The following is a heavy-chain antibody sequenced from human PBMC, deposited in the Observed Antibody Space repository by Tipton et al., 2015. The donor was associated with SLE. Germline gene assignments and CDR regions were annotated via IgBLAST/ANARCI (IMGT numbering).Heavy chain of an antibody. D-gene: IGHD3-10*01. J-gene: IGHJ6*03. V-gene: IGHV4-30-4*01. CDR1: GGSISSGDYY. Sequence: LRLSCTVSGGSISSGDYYWSWIRQPPGKGLEWIGYIYYSGSTYYNPSLKSRVTISVDTSKNQFSLKLSSVTAADTAVYYCARDQKPPGWFGEYYYMDVWGKGTTVTVSS. CDR2: IYYSGST. CDR3: ARDQKPPGWFGEYYYMDV.